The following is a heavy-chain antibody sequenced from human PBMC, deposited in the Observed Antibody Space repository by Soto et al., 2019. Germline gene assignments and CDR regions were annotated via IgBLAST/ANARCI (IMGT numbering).Heavy chain of an antibody. CDR3: ARDLGYYDSSGYFDY. CDR1: VFTFSDYY. CDR2: ISSSDNII. V-gene: IGHV3-11*01. Sequence: PGGSLRLSCAASVFTFSDYYMSWIRQAPGKGLEWVSYISSSDNIIYYADSVKGRFTISRDNAKNSLYLQVNSLRAEDTAVYYCARDLGYYDSSGYFDYWGQGTLVTVSS. D-gene: IGHD3-22*01. J-gene: IGHJ4*02.